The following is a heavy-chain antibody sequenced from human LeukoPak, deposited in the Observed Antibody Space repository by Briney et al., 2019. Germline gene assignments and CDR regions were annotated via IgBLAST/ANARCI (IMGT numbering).Heavy chain of an antibody. V-gene: IGHV3-49*04. CDR3: TGPLGYCSSTSCYTDY. D-gene: IGHD2-2*02. J-gene: IGHJ4*02. Sequence: PEGSLRLSCTASGFTFGDYAMSWVRQAPGKGLEWVGFIRSKAYGGTTEYAASVKGRFTISRDDSKSIAYLQMNSLKTEDTAVYYCTGPLGYCSSTSCYTDYWGQGTLVTVSS. CDR1: GFTFGDYA. CDR2: IRSKAYGGTT.